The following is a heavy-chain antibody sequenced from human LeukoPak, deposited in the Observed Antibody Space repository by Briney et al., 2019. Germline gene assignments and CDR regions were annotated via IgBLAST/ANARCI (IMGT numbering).Heavy chain of an antibody. Sequence: PSETLSLTCTVSGGSISSYYWSWLRQPPGKGLEWIGYIYYSGSTNYNPSLKSRVTISVDTSKNQFSLKLSSVTAADTAVHYCASLRVAPTNWFDPWGQGTLVTVSS. CDR3: ASLRVAPTNWFDP. J-gene: IGHJ5*02. D-gene: IGHD2-15*01. V-gene: IGHV4-59*01. CDR2: IYYSGST. CDR1: GGSISSYY.